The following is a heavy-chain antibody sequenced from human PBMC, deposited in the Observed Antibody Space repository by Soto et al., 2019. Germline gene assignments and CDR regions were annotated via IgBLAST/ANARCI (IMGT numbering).Heavy chain of an antibody. J-gene: IGHJ3*02. Sequence: QVQLVQSGAEVKKPGSSVKVSCKASGGTFSSYAISWVRQAPGQGLEWMGGIIPIFGTANYAQKFQGRVTITADESTSTTYMELSSMRSEDTAVYYCARDSGGIAVASTETIDAFDIWGQGTMVTVSS. CDR1: GGTFSSYA. V-gene: IGHV1-69*01. D-gene: IGHD6-19*01. CDR2: IIPIFGTA. CDR3: ARDSGGIAVASTETIDAFDI.